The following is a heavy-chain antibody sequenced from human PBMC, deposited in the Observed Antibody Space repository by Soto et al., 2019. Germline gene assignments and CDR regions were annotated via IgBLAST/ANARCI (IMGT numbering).Heavy chain of an antibody. CDR1: GLTFSSYG. J-gene: IGHJ4*02. CDR2: ISYDGRNK. Sequence: GGSLRLSCAASGLTFSSYGMHWVRQAPGRGLEWVAGISYDGRNKYYVDSVKGRFTISRDNSKNTLDLQMDSLRVEDTAVFYCAQDTYYHDTSGYYTFDYWGQGALVTVSS. CDR3: AQDTYYHDTSGYYTFDY. D-gene: IGHD3-22*01. V-gene: IGHV3-30*18.